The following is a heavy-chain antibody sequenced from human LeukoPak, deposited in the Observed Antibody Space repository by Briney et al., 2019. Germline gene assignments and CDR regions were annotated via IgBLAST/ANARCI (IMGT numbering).Heavy chain of an antibody. CDR3: SRGSPVGATTGLHS. CDR2: INPNSGGT. D-gene: IGHD1-26*01. CDR1: AYTFTGYY. J-gene: IGHJ4*02. V-gene: IGHV1-2*02. Sequence: ASVTVSFKTSAYTFTGYYMHWVRQAPGQGLEWMGWINPNSGGTNYAQKFQGRATMTRDTSISTAYMELSRLRSDDAAVYYCSRGSPVGATTGLHSWGQGTLVTVSS.